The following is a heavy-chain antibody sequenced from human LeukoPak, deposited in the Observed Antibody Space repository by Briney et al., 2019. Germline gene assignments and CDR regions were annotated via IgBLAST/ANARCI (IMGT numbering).Heavy chain of an antibody. D-gene: IGHD3-9*01. Sequence: GGSLRLSCAASGFTFSSYGMYWVRQAPGKGLEWVAVIWYDGSNKYYADSVKGRFTISRDNSKNTLYLQMNSLRAEDTAVYYCARERGYDILTGYHRTFDYWGQGTLVTVSS. V-gene: IGHV3-33*01. CDR2: IWYDGSNK. CDR1: GFTFSSYG. J-gene: IGHJ4*02. CDR3: ARERGYDILTGYHRTFDY.